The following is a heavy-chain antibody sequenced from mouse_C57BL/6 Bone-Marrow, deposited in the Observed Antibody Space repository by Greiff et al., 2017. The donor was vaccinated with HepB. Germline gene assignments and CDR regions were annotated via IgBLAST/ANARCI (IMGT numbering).Heavy chain of an antibody. J-gene: IGHJ2*01. CDR1: GYTFTSYW. Sequence: VQLQQPGAELVKPGASVKMSCKASGYTFTSYWITWVKQRPGQGLEWIGDIYPGSGSTNYNEKFKSKATLTVDTSSSTAYVQLSSLTSEDSAVYYCARSGRYDYIFDYWGQGTTLTVSS. CDR2: IYPGSGST. CDR3: ARSGRYDYIFDY. V-gene: IGHV1-55*01. D-gene: IGHD2-4*01.